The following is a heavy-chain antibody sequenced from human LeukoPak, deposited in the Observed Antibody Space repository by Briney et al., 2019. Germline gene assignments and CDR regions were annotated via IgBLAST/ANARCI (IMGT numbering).Heavy chain of an antibody. J-gene: IGHJ6*02. CDR3: AREELLWFGELFSRYGMDV. CDR2: INPNSGGT. V-gene: IGHV1-2*02. D-gene: IGHD3-10*01. CDR1: GYTFTGYY. Sequence: ASVKVSCKASGYTFTGYYMHWVRQAPGQGLEWMGWINPNSGGTNYAQKFQGRVTMTRDTSISTAYMELSRLRSDDTAVYYCAREELLWFGELFSRYGMDVWGQGTTVTVSS.